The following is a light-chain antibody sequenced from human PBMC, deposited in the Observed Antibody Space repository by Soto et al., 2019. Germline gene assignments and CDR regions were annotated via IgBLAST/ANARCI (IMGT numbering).Light chain of an antibody. CDR1: QSVSSSY. Sequence: EIVMTQSPATLSVSPGERVTLSCRASQSVSSSYLAWYQQKPGQAPRLLIYGASTRATGIPARFSGSGSGTEFTLTISSLQSEDFAVYYCQQYNNWPPATFGPGTKVDIK. CDR3: QQYNNWPPAT. CDR2: GAS. J-gene: IGKJ3*01. V-gene: IGKV3-15*01.